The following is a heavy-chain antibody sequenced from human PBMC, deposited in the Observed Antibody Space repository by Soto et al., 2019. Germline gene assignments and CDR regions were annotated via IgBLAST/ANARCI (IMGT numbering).Heavy chain of an antibody. CDR1: GFTVADYT. J-gene: IGHJ4*02. CDR3: AKEQYDGSSYRRYFDY. V-gene: IGHV3-43*01. Sequence: GGSPRLSCVASGFTVADYTIHWVRQTPGKGLEWVSLISWDGGDTDYADSVKGRFTISRDNSKNSLYLQMNSLRTEDTALYYCAKEQYDGSSYRRYFDYWGQGTLVTVSS. D-gene: IGHD6-13*01. CDR2: ISWDGGDT.